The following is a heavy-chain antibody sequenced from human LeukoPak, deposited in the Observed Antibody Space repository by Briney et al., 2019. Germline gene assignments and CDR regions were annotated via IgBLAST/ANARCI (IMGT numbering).Heavy chain of an antibody. Sequence: ASVKVSCKASGYTFTSYGSRWVRQAPGQGLEWMGWISAYNCNTNYAQKLQGRVTMTTDTSTSTAYMELRSLRSDDTAVYYCARSDDSYYYDSSGYHDRNPSGYWGQGTLVTVSS. J-gene: IGHJ4*02. CDR3: ARSDDSYYYDSSGYHDRNPSGY. V-gene: IGHV1-18*01. D-gene: IGHD3-22*01. CDR2: ISAYNCNT. CDR1: GYTFTSYG.